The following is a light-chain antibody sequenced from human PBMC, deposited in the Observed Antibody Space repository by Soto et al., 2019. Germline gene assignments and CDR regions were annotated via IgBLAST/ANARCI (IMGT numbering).Light chain of an antibody. CDR1: QSVTTR. V-gene: IGKV3-20*01. J-gene: IGKJ5*01. Sequence: IVLTQSPCSLSLSPGDRVTISCRASQSVTTRLAWYQHKPGQAPTLLMSGASNRASGVPVRFSGSGSGTDVTLTITRLEPEDVALYYCQQYGGSPITFGLGTRLEIK. CDR3: QQYGGSPIT. CDR2: GAS.